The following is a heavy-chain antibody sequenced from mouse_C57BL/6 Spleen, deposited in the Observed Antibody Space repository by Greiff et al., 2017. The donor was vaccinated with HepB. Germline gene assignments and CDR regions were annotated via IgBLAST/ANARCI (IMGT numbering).Heavy chain of an antibody. Sequence: EVKVEESGGGLVKPGGSLKLSCAASGFTFSDYGMHWVRQAPEKGLEWVAYISSGSSTIYYADTVKGRFTISRDNAKNTLFLQMTSLRSEDTAMYYCARGIYDGFSYFDYWGQGTTLTVSS. V-gene: IGHV5-17*01. CDR1: GFTFSDYG. J-gene: IGHJ2*01. CDR3: ARGIYDGFSYFDY. CDR2: ISSGSSTI. D-gene: IGHD2-3*01.